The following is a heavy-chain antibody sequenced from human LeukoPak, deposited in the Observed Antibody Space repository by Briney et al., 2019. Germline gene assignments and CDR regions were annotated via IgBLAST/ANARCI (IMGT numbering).Heavy chain of an antibody. Sequence: GGSLRLSCAASGFTFDDYVLHWVRQAPGKGLEWVSLISGDGGSPFYADSVKGRFTISRDNSKNSLYLQMNSLRTDDAALYYYSESRKYSSGWYYFDYWGQGTLVTVSS. CDR1: GFTFDDYV. J-gene: IGHJ4*02. D-gene: IGHD6-19*01. CDR3: SESRKYSSGWYYFDY. CDR2: ISGDGGSP. V-gene: IGHV3-43*02.